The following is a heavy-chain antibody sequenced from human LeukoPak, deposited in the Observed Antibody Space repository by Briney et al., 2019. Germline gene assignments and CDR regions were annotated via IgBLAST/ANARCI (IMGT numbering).Heavy chain of an antibody. V-gene: IGHV4-61*02. Sequence: SETLSLTCTVSGGSISSGSYYWSWIRQPAGKGLEWIGRIYTSGSTNYNPSLKSRVTISVDTSKNQFSLKLSSVTAADTAVYYCARGGTVGATAYAFDIWGQGTMVTVSS. D-gene: IGHD1-26*01. CDR1: GGSISSGSYY. CDR3: ARGGTVGATAYAFDI. CDR2: IYTSGST. J-gene: IGHJ3*02.